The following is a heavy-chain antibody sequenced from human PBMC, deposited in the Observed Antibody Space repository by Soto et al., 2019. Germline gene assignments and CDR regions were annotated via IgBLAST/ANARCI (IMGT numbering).Heavy chain of an antibody. CDR1: GLTVSSNY. CDR2: IYSGGST. J-gene: IGHJ5*02. V-gene: IGHV3-66*01. D-gene: IGHD3-22*01. CDR3: ARSFYYDSSFFDP. Sequence: GGSLRLSCSASGLTVSSNYMSWVRQAPGKGLEWVSVIYSGGSTYYADSVKGRFTISRGNSKNTLYLQMNSLRAEDTAVYYCARSFYYDSSFFDPWGQGTLVTVSS.